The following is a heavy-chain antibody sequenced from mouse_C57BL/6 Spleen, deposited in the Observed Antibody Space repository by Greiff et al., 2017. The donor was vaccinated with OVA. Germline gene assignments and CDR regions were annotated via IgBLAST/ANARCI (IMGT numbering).Heavy chain of an antibody. J-gene: IGHJ1*03. CDR3: AADDYGYADDWYFDV. D-gene: IGHD2-2*01. CDR1: GFTFSDYG. Sequence: EVKLVESGGGLVKPGGSLKLSCAASGFTFSDYGMHWVRQAPEKGLAWVAYISTGSSTIYSADTVKGRFTISRDNAKNTLFLQMTSLGSEDTAMYYCAADDYGYADDWYFDVWGTGTTVTVSS. V-gene: IGHV5-17*01. CDR2: ISTGSSTI.